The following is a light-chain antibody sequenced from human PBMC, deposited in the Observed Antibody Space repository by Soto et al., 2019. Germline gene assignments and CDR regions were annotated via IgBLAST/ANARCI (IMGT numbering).Light chain of an antibody. V-gene: IGKV3-20*01. CDR3: QQYGTSSLT. CDR2: GAS. J-gene: IGKJ4*01. CDR1: QSVSSGY. Sequence: EIVLTQSPGTLSLSPGERATLSCRASQSVSSGYLAWYQQKPGQAPRLLIYGASSSATDIPDRFSGSGSGTDVTLTISRLEPEDFAVYYCQQYGTSSLTFGGGTKVEIK.